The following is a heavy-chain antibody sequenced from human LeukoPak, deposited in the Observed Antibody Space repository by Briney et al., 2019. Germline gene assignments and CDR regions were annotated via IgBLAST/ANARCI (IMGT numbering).Heavy chain of an antibody. V-gene: IGHV1-2*02. Sequence: ASVKVSCKASGYTFTGYYMHWVRQAPGQGLEWMGWINPNSGGTNYAQKFQGRVTMTRDTSISTAYMELSRLRSDDTAVYYCARGLGLKGSSSGDNWFDPWGQGTLVTVSP. D-gene: IGHD6-6*01. CDR3: ARGLGLKGSSSGDNWFDP. J-gene: IGHJ5*02. CDR2: INPNSGGT. CDR1: GYTFTGYY.